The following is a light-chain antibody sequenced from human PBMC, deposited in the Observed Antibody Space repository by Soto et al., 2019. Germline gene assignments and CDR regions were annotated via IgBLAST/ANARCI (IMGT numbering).Light chain of an antibody. V-gene: IGLV2-18*02. CDR2: AVT. Sequence: QSALTQPPSVSGSPGQSVTISCSGTSSDIGTYNRVSWYQQPPGTAPKLMIYAVTNRPSGVPDRFSGSKSGSTASLTISGLQAEDEADYYCSSYTSTRTFVFGTGTKLTVL. CDR1: SSDIGTYNR. J-gene: IGLJ1*01. CDR3: SSYTSTRTFV.